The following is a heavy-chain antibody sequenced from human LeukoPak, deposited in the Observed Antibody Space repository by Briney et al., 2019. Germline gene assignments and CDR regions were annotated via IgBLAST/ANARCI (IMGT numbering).Heavy chain of an antibody. J-gene: IGHJ4*02. CDR2: ITGTGAYT. CDR1: GFTFNNYA. Sequence: GGSLRLSCAASGFTFNNYAMTWVRQAPGKGLEWVSAITGTGAYTNYADSVKGRFTISRDNSKNTMYLQMNSLRAEDTAIYYCAKRSSTSSGYFDLWGWGTLVTVSS. V-gene: IGHV3-23*01. CDR3: AKRSSTSSGYFDL. D-gene: IGHD3-22*01.